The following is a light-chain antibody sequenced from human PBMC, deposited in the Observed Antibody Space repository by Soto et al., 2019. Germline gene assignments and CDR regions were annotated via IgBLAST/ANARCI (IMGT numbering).Light chain of an antibody. Sequence: QSVLTQPASVSGSPGQSITISCTGTSSDVGGYNYVSRYQQHPGKAPKLMIFEVSSRPSGVSYRFSGSKSGNTASLTISGLQAEDEADYYCSSYTSSSTLYVFGSGTKVTVL. CDR1: SSDVGGYNY. V-gene: IGLV2-14*01. CDR2: EVS. CDR3: SSYTSSSTLYV. J-gene: IGLJ1*01.